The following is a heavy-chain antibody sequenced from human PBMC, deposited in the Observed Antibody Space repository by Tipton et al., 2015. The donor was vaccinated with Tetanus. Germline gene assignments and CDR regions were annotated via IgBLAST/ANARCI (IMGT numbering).Heavy chain of an antibody. CDR2: IHHSGLA. CDR1: GDSVSTGNFY. V-gene: IGHV4-30-4*01. CDR3: ARNVYTVTNDAFDI. Sequence: LRLSCTVSGDSVSTGNFYWSWIRQPPGKGLEWIAFIHHSGLAFSKPSLKSRVSISIDTSQNQSSLRLTSVTAADTAVYFCARNVYTVTNDAFDIWGHGTLVNVSS. D-gene: IGHD4-11*01. J-gene: IGHJ3*02.